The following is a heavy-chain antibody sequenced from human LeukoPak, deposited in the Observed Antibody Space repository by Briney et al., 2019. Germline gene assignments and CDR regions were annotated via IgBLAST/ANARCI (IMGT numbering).Heavy chain of an antibody. CDR1: GFTFSSYA. Sequence: GGSLRPPCAASGFTFSSYALSWVRQAPGKGLEWVSAISGSGGSTYYADSVKGRFTISRDNSKNTLYLQMNSLRAEDTAVYYCAKTRSSGYYDYWGQGTLVTVSS. J-gene: IGHJ4*02. CDR2: ISGSGGST. D-gene: IGHD3-22*01. V-gene: IGHV3-23*01. CDR3: AKTRSSGYYDY.